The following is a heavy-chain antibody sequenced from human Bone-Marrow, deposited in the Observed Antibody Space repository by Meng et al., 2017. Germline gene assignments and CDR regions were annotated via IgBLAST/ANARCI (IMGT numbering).Heavy chain of an antibody. V-gene: IGHV4-34*01. J-gene: IGHJ4*02. Sequence: VHLQQGGRVLLKPSETLSLSCGVYGGSFSGYYWSWIRQPPGKGLEWIGEINHSGSTNYNPSLKSRVTISVDTSKNQFSLKLSSVTAADTAVYYCARAPTSGQWLARKFDYWGQGTLVTVSS. CDR3: ARAPTSGQWLARKFDY. D-gene: IGHD6-19*01. CDR2: INHSGST. CDR1: GGSFSGYY.